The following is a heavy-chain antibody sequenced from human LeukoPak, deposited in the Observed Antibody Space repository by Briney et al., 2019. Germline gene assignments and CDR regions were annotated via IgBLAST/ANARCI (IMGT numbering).Heavy chain of an antibody. V-gene: IGHV3-30-3*01. J-gene: IGHJ4*02. Sequence: HPGGSLRLSCAASGFTFSSNAMHWVRQAPGKGLEWVAVISYDESNKYYADSVKGRFTISRDNSKNTLYLQMNSLRAEDTAVYYCARDRFQLGDFDYWGQGTLVTVSS. CDR3: ARDRFQLGDFDY. CDR1: GFTFSSNA. CDR2: ISYDESNK. D-gene: IGHD6-6*01.